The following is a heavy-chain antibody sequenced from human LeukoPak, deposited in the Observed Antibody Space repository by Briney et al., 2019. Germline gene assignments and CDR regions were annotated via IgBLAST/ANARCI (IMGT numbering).Heavy chain of an antibody. CDR1: GFTFSSYW. Sequence: PGGSLRLSCAASGFTFSSYWMHWVRQAPGKGLVWVSRISSDGSNTNYADSVKGRFTISRDNAKNTLYLQMNSLRAEDTAVYYCAPQRGYAFDIWGQRTMATVSS. J-gene: IGHJ3*02. CDR3: APQRGYAFDI. CDR2: ISSDGSNT. V-gene: IGHV3-74*01.